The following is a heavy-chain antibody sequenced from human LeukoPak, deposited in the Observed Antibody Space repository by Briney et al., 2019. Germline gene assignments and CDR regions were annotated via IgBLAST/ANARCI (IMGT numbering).Heavy chain of an antibody. V-gene: IGHV3-74*01. D-gene: IGHD6-13*01. CDR1: GFTFSNYW. CDR2: INNEESSI. J-gene: IGHJ4*02. CDR3: ARGYSSNYRVDY. Sequence: GGSLRLSCAVSGFTFSNYWMHWVRQAPGKGLVWVSRINNEESSITYADSVKGRFTISRDNAKNTLCLQMNSLRVEDTAVYYCARGYSSNYRVDYWGQGTLVTVSS.